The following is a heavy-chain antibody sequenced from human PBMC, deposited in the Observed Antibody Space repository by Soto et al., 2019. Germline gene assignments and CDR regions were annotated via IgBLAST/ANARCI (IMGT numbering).Heavy chain of an antibody. J-gene: IGHJ6*02. V-gene: IGHV3-30*18. Sequence: PGGSMRLSCAASGFTFSSYCMHWVRQAPGKGLEWVAVISYDGSNKYYADSVKGRFTISRDNSKNTLYLQMNSLRAEDTAVYYCAKVSIAAARYYYGMDVWGQGTTVTVSS. D-gene: IGHD6-13*01. CDR1: GFTFSSYC. CDR3: AKVSIAAARYYYGMDV. CDR2: ISYDGSNK.